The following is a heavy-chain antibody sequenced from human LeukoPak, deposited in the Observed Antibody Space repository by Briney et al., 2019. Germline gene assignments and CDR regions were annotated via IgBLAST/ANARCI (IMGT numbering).Heavy chain of an antibody. CDR3: ARESDGDYARHAFDI. Sequence: SGTESLTCAVSGGSISSSNWWSWVRQPPGKGLEWIGEIYHSGSTNYNPSLKSRVTISVDKSKNQFFLKLSSVTAADTAVYYCARESDGDYARHAFDIWGQGTMVTVSS. D-gene: IGHD4-17*01. CDR1: GGSISSSNW. V-gene: IGHV4-4*02. J-gene: IGHJ3*02. CDR2: IYHSGST.